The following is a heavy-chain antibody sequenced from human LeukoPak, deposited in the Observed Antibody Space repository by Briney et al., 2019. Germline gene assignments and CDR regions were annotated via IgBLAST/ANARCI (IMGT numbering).Heavy chain of an antibody. CDR1: GFTFSSYW. D-gene: IGHD1-26*01. J-gene: IGHJ3*02. Sequence: GGSLRLSCAAPGFTFSSYWMHCVRQAPGKGLAWVSRINSDGSSTSYADSVKGRFTISRDNAKNTLYLQMNSLRAEDTAVYYCARDEWELEKGYAFDIWGQGTMVTVSS. CDR2: INSDGSST. CDR3: ARDEWELEKGYAFDI. V-gene: IGHV3-74*01.